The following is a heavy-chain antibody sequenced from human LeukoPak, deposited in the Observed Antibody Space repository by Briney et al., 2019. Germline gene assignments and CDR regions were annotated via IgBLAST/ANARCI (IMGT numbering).Heavy chain of an antibody. CDR2: ISYDGSNK. Sequence: GRSLRLSCAASGFTFSSYAMHWVRQAPGKGLEWVAVISYDGSNKYYADSVKGRFTISRDNSKNTLYLQMNSLRAEDTAVYYCARDRHGYNPLSDVWGQGTTVTVSS. V-gene: IGHV3-30-3*01. D-gene: IGHD5-12*01. J-gene: IGHJ6*02. CDR3: ARDRHGYNPLSDV. CDR1: GFTFSSYA.